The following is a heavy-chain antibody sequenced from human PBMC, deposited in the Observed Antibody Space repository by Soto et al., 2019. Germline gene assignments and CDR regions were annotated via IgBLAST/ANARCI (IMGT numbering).Heavy chain of an antibody. D-gene: IGHD6-13*01. Sequence: SVKVSCKSSGGSFSSYAISWVRQAPGQGLEWMGGIIPIFGTANYAQKFQGRVTITTDTSTSTAYMELRSLRSDDTAVYYCARNLRAAAPEEDAFDIWGQGTMVTVS. CDR2: IIPIFGTA. CDR1: GGSFSSYA. V-gene: IGHV1-69*05. J-gene: IGHJ3*02. CDR3: ARNLRAAAPEEDAFDI.